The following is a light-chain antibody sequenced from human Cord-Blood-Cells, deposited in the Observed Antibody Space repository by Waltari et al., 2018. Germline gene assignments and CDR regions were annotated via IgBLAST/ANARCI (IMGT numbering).Light chain of an antibody. J-gene: IGKJ2*01. CDR1: QSISSY. CDR2: AAS. CDR3: QQSYSTPVH. Sequence: DIQMTQSPSSLSASVGDRVTITCRASQSISSYFNWYQQKPGKAPKLLIYAASSLQSGVPSRFSGSGSETDFTLTISSLQPEDFATYYCQQSYSTPVHFGQGAKLEIK. V-gene: IGKV1-39*01.